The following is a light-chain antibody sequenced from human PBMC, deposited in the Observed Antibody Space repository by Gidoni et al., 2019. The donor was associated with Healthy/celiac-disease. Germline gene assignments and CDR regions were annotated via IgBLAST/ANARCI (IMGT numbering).Light chain of an antibody. CDR1: QGMSSY. CDR3: QQLNSYLLLT. V-gene: IGKV1-9*01. Sequence: DIQVNQSPSLLSASVRDRVTITCRASQGMSSYVAWYQHKPGKAPKLLIYAASTLQSGGPSRFSGSGSATAFTLTISSLQPADFVTYYCQQLNSYLLLTFGGGTKVEIK. CDR2: AAS. J-gene: IGKJ4*01.